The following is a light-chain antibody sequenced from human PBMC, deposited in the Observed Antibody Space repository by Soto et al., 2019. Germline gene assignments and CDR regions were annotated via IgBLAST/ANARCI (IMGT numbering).Light chain of an antibody. CDR2: DVS. V-gene: IGLV2-14*01. Sequence: QSALTQPASVSGSPGQSITISCTGTSSDVGGYNYVSWYQQHQGKAPKLMIYDVSNRPSGVSNRFSGSKSGNTASLTISGLPAEDEADYYCSSYTSSSTLVVFGGGTKLTVL. CDR3: SSYTSSSTLVV. CDR1: SSDVGGYNY. J-gene: IGLJ2*01.